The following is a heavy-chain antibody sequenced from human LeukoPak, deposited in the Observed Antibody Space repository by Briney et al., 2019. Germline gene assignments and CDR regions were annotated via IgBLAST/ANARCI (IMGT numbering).Heavy chain of an antibody. D-gene: IGHD1-14*01. CDR1: GGSISSSSYY. V-gene: IGHV3-53*01. Sequence: ETLSLTCTVSGGSISSSSYYWGWIRQPPGKGLEWVSISYSDSNTNYADSVKGRFTISRDTSQNTLSLQMNSLRAEDTAVYYCVRKNRDFNAAFDIWGQGTVVTVSS. CDR3: VRKNRDFNAAFDI. J-gene: IGHJ3*02. CDR2: SYSDSNT.